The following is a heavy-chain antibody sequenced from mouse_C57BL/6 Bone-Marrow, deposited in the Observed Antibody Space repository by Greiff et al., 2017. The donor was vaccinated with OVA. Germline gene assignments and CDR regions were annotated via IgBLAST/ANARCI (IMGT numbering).Heavy chain of an antibody. CDR2: INPSNGGT. CDR3: AREKALTAQVYYFDY. J-gene: IGHJ2*01. D-gene: IGHD3-2*02. V-gene: IGHV1-53*01. CDR1: GYTFTSYW. Sequence: QVQLQQPGTELVKPGASVKLSCKASGYTFTSYWMHWVKQRPGQGLEWIGNINPSNGGTNYNEKFKSKATLTVDKSSSTAYMQLSSLTSEDSAVYFCAREKALTAQVYYFDYWGQGTTLTVSS.